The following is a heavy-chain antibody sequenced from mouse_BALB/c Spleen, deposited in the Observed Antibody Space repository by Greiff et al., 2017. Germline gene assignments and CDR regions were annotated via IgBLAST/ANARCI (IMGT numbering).Heavy chain of an antibody. CDR1: GFTFSSFG. Sequence: EVKLMESGGGLVQPGGSRKLSCAASGFTFSSFGMHWVRQAPEKGLEWVAYISSGSSTIYYADTVKGRFTISRDNPKNTLFLQMTSLRSEDTAMCYCVYGSSYGNYFDYWGQGTTLTVSS. D-gene: IGHD1-1*01. CDR2: ISSGSSTI. CDR3: VYGSSYGNYFDY. V-gene: IGHV5-17*02. J-gene: IGHJ2*01.